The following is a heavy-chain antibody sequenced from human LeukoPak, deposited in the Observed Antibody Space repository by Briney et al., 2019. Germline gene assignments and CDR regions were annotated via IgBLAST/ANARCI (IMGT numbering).Heavy chain of an antibody. V-gene: IGHV5-51*01. Sequence: GESLKISCKGSGYSFTNYWIGWVRQMPGKGLEWMGIIYPGGSDARYSPSFQGQVTISADKSISTAYLQWSSLKASDTAIYYCARRVYSNYWYFDLWGRGTLVTVSS. D-gene: IGHD4-11*01. CDR1: GYSFTNYW. J-gene: IGHJ2*01. CDR3: ARRVYSNYWYFDL. CDR2: IYPGGSDA.